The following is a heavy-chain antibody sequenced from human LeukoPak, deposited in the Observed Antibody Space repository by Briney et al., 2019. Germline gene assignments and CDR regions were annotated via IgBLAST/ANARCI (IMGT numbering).Heavy chain of an antibody. CDR1: GGSISSYY. J-gene: IGHJ4*02. CDR3: ARANRLYDSSGYYFPDAYYFDY. CDR2: IYTSGST. D-gene: IGHD3-22*01. Sequence: SETLSLTCTVSGGSISSYYWSWIRQPAGKGLEWIGRIYTSGSTNYNPSLKSRVTMSVDTSKNQFSLKLSSVTAADTAVYYCARANRLYDSSGYYFPDAYYFDYWGQGTLVTVSS. V-gene: IGHV4-4*07.